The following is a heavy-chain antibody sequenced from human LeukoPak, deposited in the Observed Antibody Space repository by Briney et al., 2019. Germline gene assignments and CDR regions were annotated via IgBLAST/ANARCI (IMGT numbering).Heavy chain of an antibody. CDR3: ASRIAAAGYWYFDL. V-gene: IGHV4-59*01. CDR2: IYYSGST. J-gene: IGHJ2*01. Sequence: PSETLSLTCTVSGGSISSYYWSWIRQPPGKGLEWIGYIYYSGSTNYNPSLKSRVTISVDTSKNQFSLKLSSVTAADTAVYYCASRIAAAGYWYFDLWGRGTLVTVSS. D-gene: IGHD6-13*01. CDR1: GGSISSYY.